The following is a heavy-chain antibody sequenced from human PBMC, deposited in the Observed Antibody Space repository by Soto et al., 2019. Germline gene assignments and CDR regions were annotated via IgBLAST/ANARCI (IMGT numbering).Heavy chain of an antibody. CDR1: CFTLTNNG. CDR3: ARESWQWLDY. CDR2: ISGYNGNT. V-gene: IGHV1-18*01. Sequence: GGPGKAFREDSCFTLTNNGVNSVRQAPGQGLEWMGWISGYNGNTYYVKKFQGRLSMATDTTTSTAYMELRSLRSDDTAVYYCARESWQWLDYWGQGTRVTVSS. D-gene: IGHD3-22*01. J-gene: IGHJ4*02.